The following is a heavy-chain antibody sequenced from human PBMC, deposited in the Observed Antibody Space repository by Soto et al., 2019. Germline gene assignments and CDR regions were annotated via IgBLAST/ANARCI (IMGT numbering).Heavy chain of an antibody. D-gene: IGHD6-6*01. Sequence: EVQLLESGGGLAQPGGSLRLSCAASGFTFSGFAMSWVRQAPGKGLEWVSAITGSGGSTYHADSVKGRFTISRDNSKNPLYLEMNSLRADDTAVYYCSKGSSSSRPYYFDYWGQGTLVTVSS. CDR2: ITGSGGST. J-gene: IGHJ4*02. CDR1: GFTFSGFA. V-gene: IGHV3-23*01. CDR3: SKGSSSSRPYYFDY.